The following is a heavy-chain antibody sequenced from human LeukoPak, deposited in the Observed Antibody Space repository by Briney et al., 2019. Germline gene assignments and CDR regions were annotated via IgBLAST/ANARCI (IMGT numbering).Heavy chain of an antibody. J-gene: IGHJ6*03. CDR1: GFTFSGSA. V-gene: IGHV3-73*01. Sequence: GGSLRLSCAASGFTFSGSAMHWVRQASGKGLEWVGRIRSKANSYATAYAASVKGRFTISRDNSKNTLYLQMNSLRAEDTAVYYCAKVWDSYGYYYYYYMDVWGKGTTVTVSS. CDR3: AKVWDSYGYYYYYYMDV. CDR2: IRSKANSYAT. D-gene: IGHD5-18*01.